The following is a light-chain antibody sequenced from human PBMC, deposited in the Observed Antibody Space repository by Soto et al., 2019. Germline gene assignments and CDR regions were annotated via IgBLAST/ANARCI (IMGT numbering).Light chain of an antibody. J-gene: IGLJ3*02. CDR1: ISNIGSNN. CDR3: AAWDDSLRGWV. CDR2: KSN. V-gene: IGLV1-47*01. Sequence: QSVLTQPPSASVTPGQRVTISCSGSISNIGSNNVYWYYQLPGTAPKLLIYKSNQRPSGVPDRFSGSKSGTSASLAIGGLRSEDEADYYCAAWDDSLRGWVFGGGTQLTVL.